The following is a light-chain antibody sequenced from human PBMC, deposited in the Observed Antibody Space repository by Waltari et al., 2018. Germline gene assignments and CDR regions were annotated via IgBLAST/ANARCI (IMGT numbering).Light chain of an antibody. CDR1: SSAVGAYDY. Sequence: QSALTQPASVSGSPGQSITISCIGPSSAVGAYDYVSWYQQHPGKAPRLMIYDVNNRPSGVSNRFSGSKSGNTASLTISGLQAEDEADYFCSSYTTSSTRFGSGTKVTVL. CDR3: SSYTTSSTR. J-gene: IGLJ1*01. V-gene: IGLV2-14*03. CDR2: DVN.